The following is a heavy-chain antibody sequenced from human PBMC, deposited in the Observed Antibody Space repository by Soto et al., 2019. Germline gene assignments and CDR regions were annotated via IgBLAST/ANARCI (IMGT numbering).Heavy chain of an antibody. CDR3: AKEIVRYCSGGSCYSGYYYYGMDV. J-gene: IGHJ6*02. D-gene: IGHD2-15*01. CDR2: ISYDGSNK. CDR1: GFTFSSYG. V-gene: IGHV3-30*18. Sequence: VQLVESGGGVVQPGRSLRLSCAASGFTFSSYGMHWVRQAPGKGLEWVAVISYDGSNKYYADSVKGRFTISRDNSKNTLYLQMNSLRAEDTAVYYCAKEIVRYCSGGSCYSGYYYYGMDVWGQGTTVTVSS.